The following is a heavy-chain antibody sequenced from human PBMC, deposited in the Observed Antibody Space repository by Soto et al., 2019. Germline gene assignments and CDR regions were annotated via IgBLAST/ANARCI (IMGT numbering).Heavy chain of an antibody. CDR2: ISGSGGST. Sequence: GGSLRLSCAASGFTFSSYAMSWVRQAPGKGLEWVSAISGSGGSTYYADSVKGRFTISRDNSKNTLYLQMNSLRAEDTAVYYCAKDRAGYYYGSVGYGMAVWGQGTTVTVSS. CDR3: AKDRAGYYYGSVGYGMAV. CDR1: GFTFSSYA. V-gene: IGHV3-23*01. D-gene: IGHD3-10*01. J-gene: IGHJ6*02.